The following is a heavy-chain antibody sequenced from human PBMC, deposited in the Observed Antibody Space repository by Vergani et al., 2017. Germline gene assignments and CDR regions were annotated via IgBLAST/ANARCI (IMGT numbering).Heavy chain of an antibody. CDR3: ARDASPRWFGELLYRLGQNYYYYYSMDV. Sequence: QVQLQESGPGLVKPSETLSLTCTVSGYSISSGYYWGWIRQPPGKGLEWIGSIYNSGSTYYNPSLKSRVTISVDTSKNQFSLKLSSVTASDTAVYYCARDASPRWFGELLYRLGQNYYYYYSMDVWGQGTTVTVSS. J-gene: IGHJ6*02. V-gene: IGHV4-38-2*02. D-gene: IGHD3-10*01. CDR2: IYNSGST. CDR1: GYSISSGYY.